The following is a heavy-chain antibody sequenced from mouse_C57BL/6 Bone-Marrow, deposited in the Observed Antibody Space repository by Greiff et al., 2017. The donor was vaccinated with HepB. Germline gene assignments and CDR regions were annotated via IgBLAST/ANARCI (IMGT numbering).Heavy chain of an antibody. CDR2: IDPSDSYT. V-gene: IGHV1-59*01. CDR3: ARSVAWFAY. J-gene: IGHJ3*01. CDR1: GYTFTSYW. Sequence: VQLQQPGAELVRPGTSVKLSCKASGYTFTSYWMHWVKQRPGQGLEWIGVIDPSDSYTNYNQKFKGKATWTVDTSSSTAYMQLSSLTSEDSAVYYCARSVAWFAYWGQGTLVTVSA.